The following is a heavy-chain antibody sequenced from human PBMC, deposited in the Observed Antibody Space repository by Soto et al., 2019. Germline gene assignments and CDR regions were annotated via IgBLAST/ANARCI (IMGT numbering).Heavy chain of an antibody. V-gene: IGHV4-34*01. CDR1: GGSFSGYY. CDR3: ARAHHDIVVYNYYYGMDV. J-gene: IGHJ6*02. D-gene: IGHD2-15*01. Sequence: SSETLSLTCAVYGGSFSGYYWSWIRQPPGKGLEWIGEINHSGSTNYNPSLKSRVTISVDTSKNQFSLKLSSVTAADTAVYYCARAHHDIVVYNYYYGMDVWGQGTTVTVSS. CDR2: INHSGST.